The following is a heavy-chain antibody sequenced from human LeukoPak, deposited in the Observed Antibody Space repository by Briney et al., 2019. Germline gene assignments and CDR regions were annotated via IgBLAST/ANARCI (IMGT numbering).Heavy chain of an antibody. D-gene: IGHD1-1*01. CDR1: GGSISSGGYY. CDR2: INYSGST. J-gene: IGHJ5*02. Sequence: SQTLSLTCTVSGGSISSGGYYWSWIRQPPGKGLEWLGNINYSGSTNYNPSLKSRVTISVDTSKNQFSLKLSSVTAADTAVYYCARDWELGHWGQGTLVTVSS. CDR3: ARDWELGH. V-gene: IGHV4-61*08.